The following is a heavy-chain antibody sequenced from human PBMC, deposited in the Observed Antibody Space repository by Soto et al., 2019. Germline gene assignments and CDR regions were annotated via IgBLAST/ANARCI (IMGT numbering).Heavy chain of an antibody. CDR3: ARVAGTTGYYGMDV. D-gene: IGHD1-7*01. Sequence: ASVKVSCKASGYTFTSYDINWVRQATGQGLEWMGWMNPNSGNTGYAQKFQGRVTMTRNTSISTAYMELSSLRSEDTAVYYCARVAGTTGYYGMDVWGQGTTVTVCS. CDR2: MNPNSGNT. CDR1: GYTFTSYD. V-gene: IGHV1-8*01. J-gene: IGHJ6*02.